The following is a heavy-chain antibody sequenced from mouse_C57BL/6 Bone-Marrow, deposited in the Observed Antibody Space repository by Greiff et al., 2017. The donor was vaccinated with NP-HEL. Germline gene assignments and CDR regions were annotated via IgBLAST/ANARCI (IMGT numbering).Heavy chain of an antibody. D-gene: IGHD2-4*01. CDR1: GYTFTSYW. J-gene: IGHJ3*01. CDR3: ARPHYDYDHAWFAY. Sequence: QVQLQQPGAELVKPGASVKLSCKASGYTFTSYWMNWVKQRPGQGLEWIGKIHPNSGSTNYNEKFKSKATLTVDKSSSTAYMQLSSLTSEDSAVYYCARPHYDYDHAWFAYWGQGTLVTVSA. CDR2: IHPNSGST. V-gene: IGHV1-64*01.